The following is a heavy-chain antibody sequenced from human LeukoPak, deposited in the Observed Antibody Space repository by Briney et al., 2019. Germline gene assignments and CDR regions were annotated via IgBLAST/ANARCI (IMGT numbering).Heavy chain of an antibody. V-gene: IGHV4-59*01. J-gene: IGHJ6*02. Sequence: SETLSLTCTVSGGSISSYYWSWIRQPPGKGLEWIGYIYYSGSTNYNPSLKSRVTISVDTSKNQFSLKLSSVTAADTAVYYCARDLEGTMVTPFGGSYGMDVWGQGTTVTVSS. CDR2: IYYSGST. CDR3: ARDLEGTMVTPFGGSYGMDV. D-gene: IGHD4/OR15-4a*01. CDR1: GGSISSYY.